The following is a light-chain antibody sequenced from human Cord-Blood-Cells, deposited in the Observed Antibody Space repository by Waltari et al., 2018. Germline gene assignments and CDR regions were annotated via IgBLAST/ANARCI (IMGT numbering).Light chain of an antibody. CDR2: LGS. J-gene: IGKJ4*01. CDR3: MQALQTPY. V-gene: IGKV2-28*01. CDR1: QSLLHSNGYNY. Sequence: TQSPLSLPVTPGEPASISCRSSQSLLHSNGYNYLDWYRQKPGQSPQLLIYLGSNRASGVPDRFSGSGSGTDFTLKISRVEAEDVGVYYCMQALQTPYFGGGTKVEIK.